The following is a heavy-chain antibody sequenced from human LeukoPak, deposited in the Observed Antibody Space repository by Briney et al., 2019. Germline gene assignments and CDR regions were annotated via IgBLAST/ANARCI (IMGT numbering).Heavy chain of an antibody. Sequence: PSETLSLTCAVYGGSFSGYYWSWIRQPPGKGLEWIGEINHSGSTNYNPSLKSRVTISVDTSKNQFSLKLSSVTAADTAVYYCARELLWFGELLFDYWGHGTLVTVSS. D-gene: IGHD3-10*01. CDR1: GGSFSGYY. J-gene: IGHJ4*01. CDR3: ARELLWFGELLFDY. V-gene: IGHV4-34*01. CDR2: INHSGST.